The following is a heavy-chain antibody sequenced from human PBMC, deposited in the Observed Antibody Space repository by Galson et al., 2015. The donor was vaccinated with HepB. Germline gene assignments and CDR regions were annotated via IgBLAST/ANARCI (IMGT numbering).Heavy chain of an antibody. CDR2: ITTTSSTI. CDR1: GFTFSSYS. V-gene: IGHV3-48*01. Sequence: SLRLSCAASGFTFSSYSMNWVRQAPGKGLEWVSYITTTSSTIYYADSVKGRFTMSRDNAKNSLYLHMNSLRVEDTAVYYCARPTDTIFGLGIHAFDIWGQGTMVTVSS. D-gene: IGHD3/OR15-3a*01. J-gene: IGHJ3*02. CDR3: ARPTDTIFGLGIHAFDI.